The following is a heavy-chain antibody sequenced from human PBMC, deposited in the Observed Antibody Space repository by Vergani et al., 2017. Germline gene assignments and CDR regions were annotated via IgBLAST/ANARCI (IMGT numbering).Heavy chain of an antibody. CDR1: GGSISSYY. D-gene: IGHD3-22*01. Sequence: QVQLQESGPGLVKPSETLSLTCTVSGGSISSYYWSWIRQPPGKGLEWIGYIYYSGSTNYNPSLKSRVTISVDTSKNQFSLKLSSVTAADTAVYYCARETYYCDSSGYYPLFDYWGQGTLVTVSS. J-gene: IGHJ4*02. CDR2: IYYSGST. V-gene: IGHV4-59*01. CDR3: ARETYYCDSSGYYPLFDY.